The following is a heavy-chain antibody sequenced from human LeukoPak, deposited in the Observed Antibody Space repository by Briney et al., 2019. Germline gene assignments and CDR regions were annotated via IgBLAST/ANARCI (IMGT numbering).Heavy chain of an antibody. V-gene: IGHV1-2*04. J-gene: IGHJ5*02. CDR1: GYTFTGYY. Sequence: ASVKVSCKASGYTFTGYYMHWVRQAPGQGLEWMGWINPNSGGTNYAQKFQGWVTMTRDTSISTAYMELSRLRSDDTAVYYCAREGYTMVRGVMTSWWFDPWGQGTLVSVSS. CDR2: INPNSGGT. D-gene: IGHD3-10*01. CDR3: AREGYTMVRGVMTSWWFDP.